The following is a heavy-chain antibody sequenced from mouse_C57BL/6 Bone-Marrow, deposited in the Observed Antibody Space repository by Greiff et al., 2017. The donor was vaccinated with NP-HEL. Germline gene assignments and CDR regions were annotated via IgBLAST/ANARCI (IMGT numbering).Heavy chain of an antibody. Sequence: VQLKESGPSLVRPSQTLSLTCTVTGFSINSDCYWIWIRQFPGNKLEYIGYTFYSGITYYNPSLESRTYITRDTSKNQFSLKLSSVTTEDTATYYCARERDMVTTDWYFDVWGTGTTVTVSS. CDR3: ARERDMVTTDWYFDV. V-gene: IGHV3-3*01. D-gene: IGHD2-2*01. CDR1: GFSINSDCY. CDR2: TFYSGIT. J-gene: IGHJ1*03.